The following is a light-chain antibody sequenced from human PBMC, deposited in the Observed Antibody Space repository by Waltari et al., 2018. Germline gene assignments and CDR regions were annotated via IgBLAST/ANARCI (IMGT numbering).Light chain of an antibody. J-gene: IGLJ3*02. CDR3: QSYDSSLSGWV. CDR1: RSHIGAGYH. CDR2: GNS. V-gene: IGLV1-40*01. Sequence: QSVLTQPPSVSGAPGQRVTISCTGSRSHIGAGYHVHWYQQLPGTAPKLLIYGNSNRPSGVPDRFSGSKSGTSASLAITGLQAEDEADYYCQSYDSSLSGWVFGGGTKLTVL.